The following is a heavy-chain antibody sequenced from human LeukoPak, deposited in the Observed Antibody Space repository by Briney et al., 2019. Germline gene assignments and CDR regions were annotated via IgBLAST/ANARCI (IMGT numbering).Heavy chain of an antibody. D-gene: IGHD3-10*01. CDR2: NYYSGST. V-gene: IGHV4-39*07. J-gene: IGHJ5*02. CDR1: GGSINSSSYY. Sequence: SETLSLTCTVSGGSINSSSYYWGWIRQPPGKGLEWIGSNYYSGSTYYNPSLKSRVTISVDTSKNQFSLKLSSVTAADTAVYYCARGGRRITMVRGVISPNWFDPWGQGTLVTVSS. CDR3: ARGGRRITMVRGVISPNWFDP.